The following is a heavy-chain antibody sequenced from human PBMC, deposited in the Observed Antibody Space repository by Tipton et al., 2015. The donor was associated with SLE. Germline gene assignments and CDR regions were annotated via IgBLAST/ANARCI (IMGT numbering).Heavy chain of an antibody. D-gene: IGHD5-18*01. CDR1: GDSISGYY. J-gene: IGHJ5*02. V-gene: IGHV4-4*08. CDR2: IYTSGST. Sequence: TLSLTCAVSGDSISGYYWSWIRQPPGKGLEWIGYIYTSGSTNYNPSLKSRVTISVDTSKNQFSLRLTSVIAADTAVYYCARLHGYSYGLNWFDPWGQGTLISVSS. CDR3: ARLHGYSYGLNWFDP.